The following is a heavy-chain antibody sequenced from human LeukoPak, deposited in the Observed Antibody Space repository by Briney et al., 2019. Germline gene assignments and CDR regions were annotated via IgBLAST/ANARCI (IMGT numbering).Heavy chain of an antibody. Sequence: PGASVKVSCKASGYTFTSYAMHWVRQAPGQRLEWMGWINAGNGNTKYSQKFQGRVTMTEDTSTDTAYMELSSLRSEDTAVYYCATRANWNDGAYFDYWGQGTLVTVSS. J-gene: IGHJ4*02. CDR3: ATRANWNDGAYFDY. CDR2: INAGNGNT. V-gene: IGHV1-3*01. D-gene: IGHD1-1*01. CDR1: GYTFTSYA.